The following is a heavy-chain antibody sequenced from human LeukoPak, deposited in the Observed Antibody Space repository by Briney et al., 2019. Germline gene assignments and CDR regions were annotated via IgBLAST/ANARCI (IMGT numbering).Heavy chain of an antibody. J-gene: IGHJ4*02. Sequence: ASVKVSCKASGGTFSSYAISWVRQAPGQGLEWMGGIIPIFGTANYAQKFQGRVTITADESTSTAYMELSSLRSEDTAVYYCARERGLAYYYDSSGYYPGRYFDYWGQGTLVTVSS. CDR2: IIPIFGTA. D-gene: IGHD3-22*01. V-gene: IGHV1-69*13. CDR3: ARERGLAYYYDSSGYYPGRYFDY. CDR1: GGTFSSYA.